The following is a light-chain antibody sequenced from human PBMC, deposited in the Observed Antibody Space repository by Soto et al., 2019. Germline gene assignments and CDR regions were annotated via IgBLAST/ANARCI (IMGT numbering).Light chain of an antibody. V-gene: IGKV1-39*01. J-gene: IGKJ5*01. CDR2: SAS. CDR1: QSIAGY. Sequence: DIHMTQSRCCVCASLGDRVTITCRASQSIAGYFSWYQQRPGKAPKFLIYSASSLQRGVPSRFSGSGSGTDFSLTINGLQPEDFATYYCQQLYRYPITFGQGTRLEIK. CDR3: QQLYRYPIT.